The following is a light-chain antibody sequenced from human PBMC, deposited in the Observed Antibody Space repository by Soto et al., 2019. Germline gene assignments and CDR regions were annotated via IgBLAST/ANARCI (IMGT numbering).Light chain of an antibody. CDR3: QHITTWT. V-gene: IGKV1-39*01. CDR1: QGISTY. Sequence: DIQMTQSPSSLSASVGDRVTITCRASQGISTYLNWYQQKPGKAPKLLIYAASSLQSGVPSRFSGSGSETDFTLTISSLQPEDFATYSCQHITTWTFGQGIKVDIK. CDR2: AAS. J-gene: IGKJ1*01.